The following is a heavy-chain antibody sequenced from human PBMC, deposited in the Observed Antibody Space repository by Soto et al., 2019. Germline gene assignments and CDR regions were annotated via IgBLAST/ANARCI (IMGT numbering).Heavy chain of an antibody. J-gene: IGHJ6*02. CDR3: AKEGSTTWCQYFYGMDV. CDR2: ISGSGGST. D-gene: IGHD6-13*01. CDR1: GFTFNSYA. Sequence: GSLRLSCAASGFTFNSYAMSWFRQAPGKGLEWVSAISGSGGSTYYADSVRGRFTISRDNSKNSLYLQMNSLRAEDTAAYYCAKEGSTTWCQYFYGMDVWGQGTTVTVSS. V-gene: IGHV3-23*01.